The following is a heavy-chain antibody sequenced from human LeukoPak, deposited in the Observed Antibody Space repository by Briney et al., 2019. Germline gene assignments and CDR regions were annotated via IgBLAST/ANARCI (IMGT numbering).Heavy chain of an antibody. CDR1: GYTCTSYY. Sequence: ASVKVSCKASGYTCTSYYMHWVRQASGQGLEWMGWMNPNNGNTGYAQKFQGRVTMTRDTSISTAYMELRGLRSEDTAVYYCVRDGEGAAISVNYWFDPWGQGTLVTVSS. CDR3: VRDGEGAAISVNYWFDP. V-gene: IGHV1-8*02. D-gene: IGHD2-2*02. J-gene: IGHJ5*02. CDR2: MNPNNGNT.